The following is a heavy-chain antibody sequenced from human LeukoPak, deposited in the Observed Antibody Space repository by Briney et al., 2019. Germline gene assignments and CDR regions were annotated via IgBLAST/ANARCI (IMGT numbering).Heavy chain of an antibody. CDR3: ARDRLGPSFSVSHFDL. V-gene: IGHV3-20*04. CDR1: GFTFVGYG. CDR2: INYNGAIT. J-gene: IGHJ4*02. D-gene: IGHD3-3*02. Sequence: GGSLRLSCATSGFTFVGYGLSWVRRAPGKGLEWLCAINYNGAITDYADSVKGRFTISRDNAKNSMYLRMDSLRAEDTALYYCARDRLGPSFSVSHFDLWGQGTLVTVSS.